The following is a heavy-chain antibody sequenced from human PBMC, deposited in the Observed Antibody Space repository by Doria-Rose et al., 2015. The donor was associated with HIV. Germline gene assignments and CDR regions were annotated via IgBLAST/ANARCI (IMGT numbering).Heavy chain of an antibody. CDR3: ARHSTVIASNFDY. D-gene: IGHD2-15*01. CDR1: ITSYS. CDR2: MYSSGSS. Sequence: ITSYSWTWIRQPPGKGLEWIGDMYSSGSSTYTPSLKSRVSMSVDTSKNQFSLRLTSVTAADTAVYYCARHSTVIASNFDYWGPGTLVTVSS. J-gene: IGHJ4*02. V-gene: IGHV4-4*07.